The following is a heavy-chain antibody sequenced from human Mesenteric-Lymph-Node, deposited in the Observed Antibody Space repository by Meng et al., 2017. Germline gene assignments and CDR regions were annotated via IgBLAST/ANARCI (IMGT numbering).Heavy chain of an antibody. Sequence: QVCLQRLGPRLAKPLQPLSLTCTVSGGSVNSGDDYWSWIRQPPGKGLEWIGYIYYTGSTYYNPSRKSRVTISMDTSKNQFSLRLSSVTAADTAVYYCARNFYFDYWGQGTLVTVSS. CDR2: IYYTGST. V-gene: IGHV4-30-4*01. CDR3: ARNFYFDY. J-gene: IGHJ4*02. CDR1: GGSVNSGDDY.